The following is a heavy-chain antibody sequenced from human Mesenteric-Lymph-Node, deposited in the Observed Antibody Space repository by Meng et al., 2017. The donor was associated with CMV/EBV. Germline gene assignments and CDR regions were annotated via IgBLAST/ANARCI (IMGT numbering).Heavy chain of an antibody. CDR2: INPSGGST. CDR3: ARDQHEVVPASSFDP. D-gene: IGHD2-2*01. J-gene: IGHJ5*02. V-gene: IGHV1-46*01. Sequence: SGYTFTSYYMHWVRQAPGQGLEWMGIINPSGGSTSYAQKFQGRVTMTRDTSTSTVYMELSSLRSEDTAVYYCARDQHEVVPASSFDPWGQGTLVTVSS. CDR1: GYTFTSYY.